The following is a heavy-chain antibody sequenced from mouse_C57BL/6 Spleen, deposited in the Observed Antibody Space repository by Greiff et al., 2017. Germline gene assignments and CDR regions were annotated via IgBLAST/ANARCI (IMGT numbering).Heavy chain of an antibody. Sequence: QVTLKESGPGLLQSSQTLSLTCSFSGFSLRTSGMGVSWIRQPSGKGLEWLAHIYREDDNRYNTSLKSRLTISKDTYRNQVFLKITIVDTAETATYYGARSLYGSTAWFAYWGQGTLVTVSA. CDR1: GFSLRTSGMG. CDR2: IYREDDN. CDR3: ARSLYGSTAWFAY. J-gene: IGHJ3*01. D-gene: IGHD1-1*01. V-gene: IGHV8-12*01.